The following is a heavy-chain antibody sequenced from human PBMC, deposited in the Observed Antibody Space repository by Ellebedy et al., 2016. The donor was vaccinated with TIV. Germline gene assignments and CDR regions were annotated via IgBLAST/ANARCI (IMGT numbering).Heavy chain of an antibody. CDR3: ARVGEVAATPCSY. D-gene: IGHD2-15*01. Sequence: GESLKISCKGSGYSFTSYWIGWVRQMPGKRLEWMGIIYPGDSDTRYSPSFQGQFTISADKSISTGYLQWSSLKASDTAMYYCARVGEVAATPCSYWGQGTLVTVSS. J-gene: IGHJ4*02. V-gene: IGHV5-51*01. CDR1: GYSFTSYW. CDR2: IYPGDSDT.